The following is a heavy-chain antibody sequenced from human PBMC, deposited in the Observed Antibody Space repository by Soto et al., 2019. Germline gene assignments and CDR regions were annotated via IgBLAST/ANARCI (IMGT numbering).Heavy chain of an antibody. D-gene: IGHD3-16*01. J-gene: IGHJ5*02. Sequence: PSGTLGLTGTVASASLSSYYLSWLRQPPGKGLEWIGYIYYSGSTNYNPSLTSRVTISVDTSNNQFSLTLSSVTPADTAVYYCARAMCLCDANSDVPCVQTPLVT. CDR2: IYYSGST. CDR1: SASLSSYY. V-gene: IGHV4-59*01. CDR3: ARAMCLCDANSDVP.